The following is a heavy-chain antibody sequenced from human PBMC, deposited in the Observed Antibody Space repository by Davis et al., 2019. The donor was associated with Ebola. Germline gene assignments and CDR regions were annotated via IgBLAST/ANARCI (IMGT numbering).Heavy chain of an antibody. CDR1: GFVFRNYV. Sequence: PGGSLRLSCAASGFVFRNYVMSWVRQAPGKGLEWVSTLGTSADTYYADSVKGRFTISRDNSKNTLYLQLNSLRAEDTAVYRCARGGYYDSSGYSHEAFDIWGQGTVVTVSS. D-gene: IGHD3-22*01. J-gene: IGHJ3*02. CDR2: LGTSADT. V-gene: IGHV3-23*01. CDR3: ARGGYYDSSGYSHEAFDI.